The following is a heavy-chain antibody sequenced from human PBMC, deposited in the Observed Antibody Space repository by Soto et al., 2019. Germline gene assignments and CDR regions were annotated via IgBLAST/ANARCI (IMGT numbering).Heavy chain of an antibody. J-gene: IGHJ6*02. V-gene: IGHV5-51*01. Sequence: GESLKISCKGSGYSFTSYWIGWVRQMPGKGLEWMGIIYPGDSDTRYSPSFQGQVTISADKSISTAYLQWSSLKASDTAMYYCARRGQFGYSYYYGMDVWGQGTTVTVSS. CDR3: ARRGQFGYSYYYGMDV. CDR1: GYSFTSYW. CDR2: IYPGDSDT. D-gene: IGHD3-16*01.